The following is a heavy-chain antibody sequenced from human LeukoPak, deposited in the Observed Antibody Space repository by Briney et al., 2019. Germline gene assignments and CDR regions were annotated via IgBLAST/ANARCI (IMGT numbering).Heavy chain of an antibody. V-gene: IGHV4-59*08. CDR2: IYYSGST. D-gene: IGHD2-2*01. Sequence: SETLSLTCTVSGASISNYYWSWIRQPPGKGLEWIGYIYYSGSTNYNPSLNSRVTISVDKSKNQLSLKLSSVTAADTAVYYCAKRDIVVVPAAISFVSWFDPWGQGTLVTVSS. CDR3: AKRDIVVVPAAISFVSWFDP. CDR1: GASISNYY. J-gene: IGHJ5*02.